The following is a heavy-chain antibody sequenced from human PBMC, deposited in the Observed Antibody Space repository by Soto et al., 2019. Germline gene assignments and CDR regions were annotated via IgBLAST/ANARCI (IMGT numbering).Heavy chain of an antibody. CDR2: ISYDGSNK. J-gene: IGHJ4*02. Sequence: PGGSLRLSCAVSGFTFSSYGMHWVRQAPGKGLEWVAVISYDGSNKYYADSVKGRFTISRDNSKNTLYLQMNSLRAEDTAVYYCAKDLIFCPSYWGQGTLVTVSS. D-gene: IGHD3-3*01. V-gene: IGHV3-30*18. CDR3: AKDLIFCPSY. CDR1: GFTFSSYG.